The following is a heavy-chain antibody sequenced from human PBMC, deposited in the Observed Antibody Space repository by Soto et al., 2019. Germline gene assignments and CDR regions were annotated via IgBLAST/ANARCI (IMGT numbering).Heavy chain of an antibody. Sequence: PGGSLRLSCAASGFTFSNFAMSWVRRAPGKWLEWVSAMGGTSGSTYYADSVRGRFTISRDNSRNTLSLQMNGLRAEDTAVYYCARRRGDGYFDVWGRGXLVTVSS. D-gene: IGHD7-27*01. V-gene: IGHV3-23*01. CDR2: MGGTSGST. CDR1: GFTFSNFA. CDR3: ARRRGDGYFDV. J-gene: IGHJ2*01.